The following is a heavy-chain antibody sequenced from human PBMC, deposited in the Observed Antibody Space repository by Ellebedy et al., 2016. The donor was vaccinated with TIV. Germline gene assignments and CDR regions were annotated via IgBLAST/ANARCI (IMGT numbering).Heavy chain of an antibody. Sequence: MPSEPLSLTCTVSGGSISSYYWRWIRPPPGKGLEWIAYIYYSGSTNYNPSLMSRVTISVDTSKNQFSLKLSSVTAADTAGYYCARRKYCGGDCYSGNAFDIWGQGTMVTVSS. J-gene: IGHJ3*02. CDR1: GGSISSYY. CDR3: ARRKYCGGDCYSGNAFDI. D-gene: IGHD2-21*02. CDR2: IYYSGST. V-gene: IGHV4-59*08.